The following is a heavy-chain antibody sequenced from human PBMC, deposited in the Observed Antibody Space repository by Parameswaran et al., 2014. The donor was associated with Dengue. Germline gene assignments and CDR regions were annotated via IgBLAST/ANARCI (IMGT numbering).Heavy chain of an antibody. J-gene: IGHJ4*02. Sequence: RWIRQPPGKGLEWIGDINYSGDTNYNPSLKSRVTISVDTSRNQFSLKLSSVTAADTAVFYCARGGYYFDGSGPDYWGQGTLVTVSS. CDR2: INYSGDT. D-gene: IGHD3-22*01. V-gene: IGHV4-34*01. CDR3: ARGGYYFDGSGPDY.